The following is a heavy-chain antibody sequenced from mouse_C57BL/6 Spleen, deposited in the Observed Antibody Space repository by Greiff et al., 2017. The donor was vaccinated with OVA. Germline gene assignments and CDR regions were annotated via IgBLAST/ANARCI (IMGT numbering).Heavy chain of an antibody. J-gene: IGHJ2*01. CDR3: ARGGYGNYRYFDY. Sequence: VQLQQSGAELVRPGSSVKLSCKASGYTFTSYWMDWVKQRPGQGLEWIGNIYPSDSDTHYNQKFKDKATLTVDKSSSTAYMQLSSLTSEDSAVYDCARGGYGNYRYFDYWGQGTTLTVSS. D-gene: IGHD2-1*01. CDR2: IYPSDSDT. V-gene: IGHV1-61*01. CDR1: GYTFTSYW.